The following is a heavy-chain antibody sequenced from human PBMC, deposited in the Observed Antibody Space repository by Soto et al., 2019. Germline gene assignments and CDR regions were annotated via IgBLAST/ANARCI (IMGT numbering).Heavy chain of an antibody. V-gene: IGHV4-39*01. Sequence: QLQLQESGPGLVKPSETLSLTCTVSGGSISSSSYYWGWIRQPPGKGLEWIGSIYYSGSTYYNPSLKSRVTISVDTSKNQFSLKLSSVTAADTAVYYCARHVTMIVVVITTAGWFDPWGQGTLVTVSS. J-gene: IGHJ5*02. CDR3: ARHVTMIVVVITTAGWFDP. CDR1: GGSISSSSYY. D-gene: IGHD3-22*01. CDR2: IYYSGST.